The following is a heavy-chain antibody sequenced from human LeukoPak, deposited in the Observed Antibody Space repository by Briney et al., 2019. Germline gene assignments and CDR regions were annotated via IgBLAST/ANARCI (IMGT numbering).Heavy chain of an antibody. J-gene: IGHJ3*02. V-gene: IGHV3-73*01. CDR3: ARDFERNFDWLLYTHAFVI. CDR2: IRSTANGYAT. D-gene: IGHD3-9*01. Sequence: GGSLRLSCAASGFTFSGSALHWVRQASGKGLEWVGRIRSTANGYATAYAASVKGRFTISRDDSKNTAYLQTDSLKTEDTAVYYCARDFERNFDWLLYTHAFVIWGQGTMVTVSS. CDR1: GFTFSGSA.